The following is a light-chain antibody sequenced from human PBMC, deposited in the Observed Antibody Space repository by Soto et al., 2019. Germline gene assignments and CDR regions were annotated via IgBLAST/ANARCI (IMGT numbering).Light chain of an antibody. CDR3: QQYENLPT. J-gene: IGKJ5*01. Sequence: DIQMTQSPSFVSASVGDRVTITCRASQGISNYLAWYQQKPGKVPKLLIYDASNLEAGVPSRFRGSGSGTDFTFTISRLQPEDIATYYCQQYENLPTFGQGTRLEI. CDR1: QGISNY. V-gene: IGKV1-33*01. CDR2: DAS.